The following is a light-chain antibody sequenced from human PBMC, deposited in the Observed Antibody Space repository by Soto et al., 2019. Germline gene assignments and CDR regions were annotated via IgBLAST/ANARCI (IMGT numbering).Light chain of an antibody. CDR1: NSDVGGYNY. CDR3: AAWDDSLRGVV. V-gene: IGLV1-47*01. Sequence: QSALTQPRSVSGSPGQSVTISCTGTNSDVGGYNYVYWYQQLPGTAPKLLVYRDNQRPSGVPDRFSGSKSGTSASLAISGLRSDDEADYYCAAWDDSLRGVVFGGGTKLTVL. J-gene: IGLJ2*01. CDR2: RDN.